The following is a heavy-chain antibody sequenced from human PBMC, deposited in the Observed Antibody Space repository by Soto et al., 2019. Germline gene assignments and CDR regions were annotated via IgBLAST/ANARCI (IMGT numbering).Heavy chain of an antibody. J-gene: IGHJ4*02. D-gene: IGHD6-19*01. V-gene: IGHV4-59*01. CDR1: GGSISSYY. Sequence: TSETLSLTCTVSGGSISSYYWSWIRQPPGKGLEWIGYIYYSGSTNYNPSLKSRVTISVDTSKNQFSLKLSSVTAADTAVYYCARDRGIAVADSYFDYWGQGTLVTVSS. CDR3: ARDRGIAVADSYFDY. CDR2: IYYSGST.